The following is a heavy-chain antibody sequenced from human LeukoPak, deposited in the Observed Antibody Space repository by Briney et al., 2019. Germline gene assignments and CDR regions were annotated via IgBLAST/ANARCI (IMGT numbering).Heavy chain of an antibody. CDR3: ARGVVRNAIQNYFDY. CDR1: GFTFSSYG. V-gene: IGHV3-33*01. CDR2: ICYDGSSK. Sequence: GGSLTLSCAASGFTFSSYGLHWVRQAPGKGLEWVAVICYDGSSKYYADPVKRRFATARDNSKNTLYLQMNSLRAEDTAVYYCARGVVRNAIQNYFDYLGQGTLVTVSS. D-gene: IGHD2-21*01. J-gene: IGHJ4*02.